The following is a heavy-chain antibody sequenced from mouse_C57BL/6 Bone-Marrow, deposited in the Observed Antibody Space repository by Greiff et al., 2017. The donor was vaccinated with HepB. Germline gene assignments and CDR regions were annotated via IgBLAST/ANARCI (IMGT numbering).Heavy chain of an antibody. CDR2: IYPGNSDT. CDR3: TIHYGSSYVWFAY. V-gene: IGHV1-5*01. Sequence: EVQLQQSGTVLARPGASVKMSCKTSGYTFTSYWMHWVKQRPGQGLEWIGAIYPGNSDTSYNQKFKCKAKLTAVTSASTAYMELSSLTNEDSAVYYCTIHYGSSYVWFAYWGQGTLVTVSA. CDR1: GYTFTSYW. D-gene: IGHD1-1*01. J-gene: IGHJ3*01.